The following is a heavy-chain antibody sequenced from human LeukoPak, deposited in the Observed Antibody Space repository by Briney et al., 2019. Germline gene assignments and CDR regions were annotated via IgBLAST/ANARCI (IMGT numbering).Heavy chain of an antibody. D-gene: IGHD1-1*01. J-gene: IGHJ3*02. CDR1: GFTFSTYA. CDR2: IWYDGSNK. Sequence: GGSLRLSCAASGFTFSTYAMHWVRQAPGKGLEWVAVIWYDGSNKYCADSVKGRFTISRDNSKNTLYLQMNSLRPEDTAVYYCAKPLAYKRGAFDIWGQGTMVTVSS. CDR3: AKPLAYKRGAFDI. V-gene: IGHV3-30*02.